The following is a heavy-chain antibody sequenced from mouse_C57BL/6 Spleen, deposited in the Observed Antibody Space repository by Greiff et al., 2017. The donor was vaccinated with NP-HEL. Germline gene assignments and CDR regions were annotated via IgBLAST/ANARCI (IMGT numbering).Heavy chain of an antibody. J-gene: IGHJ3*01. CDR3: AILTGTLEGGFAY. Sequence: QVQLQQPGAELVKPGASVNVSCKASGYTFTSYWMHWVKQRPGQGLEWIGRIHPSDSDTNYNQKFKGKATLTVDKSSSTAYMQLSSLTSEDSAVYYCAILTGTLEGGFAYWGQGTLVTVSA. V-gene: IGHV1-74*01. D-gene: IGHD4-1*01. CDR1: GYTFTSYW. CDR2: IHPSDSDT.